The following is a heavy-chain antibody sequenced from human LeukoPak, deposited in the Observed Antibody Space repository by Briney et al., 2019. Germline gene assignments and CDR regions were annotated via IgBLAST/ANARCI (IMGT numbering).Heavy chain of an antibody. CDR1: GFMFSSNW. J-gene: IGHJ6*02. V-gene: IGHV3-30*03. D-gene: IGHD6-19*01. CDR3: ARDPGRQYSSIADV. Sequence: TGGSLRLSCAASGFMFSSNWMSWVRQAPGKGLEWVAVISYDGSNKYYADSVKGRFTISRDNSKNTLYLQMNSLRAEDTAVYYCARDPGRQYSSIADVWGQGTTVTVSS. CDR2: ISYDGSNK.